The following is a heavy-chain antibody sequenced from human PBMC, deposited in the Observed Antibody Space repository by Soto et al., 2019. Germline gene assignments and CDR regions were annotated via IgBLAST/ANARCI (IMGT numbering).Heavy chain of an antibody. J-gene: IGHJ4*02. CDR2: IYSGGGT. CDR3: AKDLGFRSTSGSSTPNY. V-gene: IGHV3-66*01. Sequence: GGSLRLSCAVSGFTVSSDYMSWVRQAPGKGLEWVSAIYSGGGTYYADSVKGRFTISRDNSKNTLYLQMNSLRAEDTAVYYCAKDLGFRSTSGSSTPNYWGQGTLVTVSS. D-gene: IGHD2-2*01. CDR1: GFTVSSDY.